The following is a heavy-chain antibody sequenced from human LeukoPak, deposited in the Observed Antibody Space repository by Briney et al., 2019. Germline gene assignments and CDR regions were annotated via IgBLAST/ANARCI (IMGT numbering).Heavy chain of an antibody. J-gene: IGHJ4*02. CDR3: AGDTPISY. CDR1: GFTFISYA. D-gene: IGHD5-18*01. CDR2: VSGSGGST. V-gene: IGHV3-23*01. Sequence: GGSLRLSCAASGFTFISYAMSWVRQAPGKGLEWVSAVSGSGGSTYYADSVEGRFTISRDNSKNTLYLQMNSLRAEDTAIYYCAGDTPISYWGQGTLVTVSS.